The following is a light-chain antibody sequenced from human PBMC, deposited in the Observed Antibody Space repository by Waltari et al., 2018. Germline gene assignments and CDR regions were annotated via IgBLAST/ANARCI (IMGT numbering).Light chain of an antibody. J-gene: IGKJ4*02. CDR3: QQRRTWPLT. Sequence: IVPTHSPATLLFSPGERAPFSSMTRQSVWTYLAWYQQRPDQSPRLRIYDASYRATGIPARFSGSGSETDFTLTISSLQPEDFAVYDCQQRRTWPLTFGGGTRVEI. V-gene: IGKV3-11*01. CDR1: QSVWTY. CDR2: DAS.